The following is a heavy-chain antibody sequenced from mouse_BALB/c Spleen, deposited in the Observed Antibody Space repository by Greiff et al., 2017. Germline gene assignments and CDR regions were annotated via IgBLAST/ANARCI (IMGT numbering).Heavy chain of an antibody. Sequence: QVQLKQPGAELVKPGASVKLSCKASGYTFTSYWMHWVKQRPGQGLEWIGEINPSNGRTNYNEKFKSKATLTVDKSSSTAYMQLSSLTSEDSAVYYCARDAYYAMDYWGQGTSVTVSS. CDR2: INPSNGRT. CDR1: GYTFTSYW. V-gene: IGHV1S81*02. J-gene: IGHJ4*01. CDR3: ARDAYYAMDY.